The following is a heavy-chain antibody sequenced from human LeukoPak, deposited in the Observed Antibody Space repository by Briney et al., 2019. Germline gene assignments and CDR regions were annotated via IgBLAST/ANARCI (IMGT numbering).Heavy chain of an antibody. CDR2: ISSSGGST. V-gene: IGHV3-23*01. CDR3: ARGMDGYGPDAFDI. J-gene: IGHJ3*02. CDR1: GFTFSSYA. D-gene: IGHD5-24*01. Sequence: GGSLRLSCAASGFTFSSYAMSWVRQAPGKGLEWVSAISSSGGSTYYADSVKGRFTISRDNSKNTLYLQINSLRVEDTAVYYCARGMDGYGPDAFDIWGQGTMVTVSS.